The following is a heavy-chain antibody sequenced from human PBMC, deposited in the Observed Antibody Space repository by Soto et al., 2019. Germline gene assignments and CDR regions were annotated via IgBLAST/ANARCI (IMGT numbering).Heavy chain of an antibody. D-gene: IGHD3-3*01. J-gene: IGHJ4*02. CDR2: IYWDDDK. V-gene: IGHV2-5*02. CDR1: GFSLSTSGVG. Sequence: QITLKESGPTLVKPTQTLTLTCTFSGFSLSTSGVGVGWIRQPPGKALEWLALIYWDDDKRYSPSLKSRLTISMDTSKNQVVLTMTNMDPVDTATYYCAHSRITIFGVVPIRGCDYWGQGTLVTVSS. CDR3: AHSRITIFGVVPIRGCDY.